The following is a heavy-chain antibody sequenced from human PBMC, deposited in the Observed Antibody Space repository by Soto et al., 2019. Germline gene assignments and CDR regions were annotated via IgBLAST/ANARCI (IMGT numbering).Heavy chain of an antibody. CDR1: GGSISSYY. D-gene: IGHD2-8*01. CDR2: IYYSGST. CDR3: ARENFGVIIHDAFDL. V-gene: IGHV4-59*08. Sequence: PSETLSLTCTVSGGSISSYYWSWIRQPPGKGLEWIGYIYYSGSTNYNPSLKSRVTISVDTSKNQFSLKLSSVTAADTAVYYCARENFGVIIHDAFDLWGQGTMVTVSS. J-gene: IGHJ3*01.